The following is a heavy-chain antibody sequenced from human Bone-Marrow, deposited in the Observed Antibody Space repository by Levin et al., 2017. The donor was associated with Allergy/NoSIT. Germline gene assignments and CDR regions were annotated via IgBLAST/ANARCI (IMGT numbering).Heavy chain of an antibody. Sequence: GESLKISCAASGFTFSNYEMNWVRQAPGKGLEWVSSIAGTDNSKNYADSVKGRFTVSRDNAQNSLSLQMNSLRAADTAVYYCARGNWGVLGDFWGQGTLVTVSS. V-gene: IGHV3-48*03. J-gene: IGHJ4*02. D-gene: IGHD7-27*01. CDR3: ARGNWGVLGDF. CDR1: GFTFSNYE. CDR2: IAGTDNSK.